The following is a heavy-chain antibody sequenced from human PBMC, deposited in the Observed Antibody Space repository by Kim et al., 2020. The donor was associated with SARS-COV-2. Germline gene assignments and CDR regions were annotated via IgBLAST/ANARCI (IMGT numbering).Heavy chain of an antibody. J-gene: IGHJ5*02. V-gene: IGHV7-4-1*02. Sequence: TGNPTYAQGFTGRFVFSLDTSVSTAYLQISSLKAEDTAVYYCASINSFDPWGQGTLVTVSS. CDR2: TGNP. CDR3: ASINSFDP.